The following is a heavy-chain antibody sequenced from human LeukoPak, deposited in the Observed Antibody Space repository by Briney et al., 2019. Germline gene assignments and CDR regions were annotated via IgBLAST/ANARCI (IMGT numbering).Heavy chain of an antibody. CDR3: AKDSSKLRPEYYFDY. J-gene: IGHJ4*02. D-gene: IGHD4-23*01. CDR2: IYYSGST. Sequence: SETLSLTCTVSGGSISSYYWSWIRQPPGKGLEWIGYIYYSGSTKYNPSLKSRVTISVDTSKNQFSLKLSSVTAADTALYYCAKDSSKLRPEYYFDYWGQGTLVTVSS. CDR1: GGSISSYY. V-gene: IGHV4-59*01.